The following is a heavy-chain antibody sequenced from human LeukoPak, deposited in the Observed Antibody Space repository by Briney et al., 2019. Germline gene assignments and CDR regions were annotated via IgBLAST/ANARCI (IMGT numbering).Heavy chain of an antibody. V-gene: IGHV4-4*07. Sequence: SETLSLTCTVSGGSISSYYWSWIRQPAGKGLEWIGRIYTSGSTNYNPSLKSRVTISVDTSKNQFSLKLSSVTAADMAVYYCARHEWTTVGASEPFIDFWGQGTLVTVSS. CDR2: IYTSGST. J-gene: IGHJ4*02. D-gene: IGHD1-26*01. CDR3: ARHEWTTVGASEPFIDF. CDR1: GGSISSYY.